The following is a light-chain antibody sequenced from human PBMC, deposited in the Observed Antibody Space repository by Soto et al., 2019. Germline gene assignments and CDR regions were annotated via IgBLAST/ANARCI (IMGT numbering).Light chain of an antibody. CDR3: AARDDGLNRHV. J-gene: IGLJ1*01. Sequence: QSVLTQPPSVSGTPGQRITISCSGSTSNVGSEHVYWYQQVPGTAPRLLVYSNNQRPSGVPDRFSASKSGTSASLAVSGLRSEDEAHYYCAARDDGLNRHVVGTGTKV. CDR2: SNN. CDR1: TSNVGSEH. V-gene: IGLV1-47*02.